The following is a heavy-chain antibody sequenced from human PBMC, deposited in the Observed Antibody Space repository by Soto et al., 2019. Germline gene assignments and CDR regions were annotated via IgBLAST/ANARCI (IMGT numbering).Heavy chain of an antibody. D-gene: IGHD3-10*01. Sequence: GGSLRLSCAASGFTFSDYYMSWIRQAPGKGLEWVSYISSSGSTIYYADSVEGRSTISRDNAKNSLYLQMNSLRAEDTAVYYCARDPHYYGSGSYSGDYWGQGTLVTVSS. CDR1: GFTFSDYY. V-gene: IGHV3-11*01. CDR3: ARDPHYYGSGSYSGDY. J-gene: IGHJ4*02. CDR2: ISSSGSTI.